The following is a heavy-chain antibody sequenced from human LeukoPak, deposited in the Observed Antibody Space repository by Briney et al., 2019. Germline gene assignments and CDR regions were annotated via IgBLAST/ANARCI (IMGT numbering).Heavy chain of an antibody. D-gene: IGHD3-3*01. CDR3: ARTDFWSGYPYAGYYYMDV. V-gene: IGHV4-34*01. CDR2: INHSGST. J-gene: IGHJ6*03. CDR1: GGSFSGYY. Sequence: PSETLSLTCAVYGGSFSGYYWSWIRQPPGKGLEWIGEINHSGSTNYNPSLKSRVTISVDTSKNQFSLKLSSVTAADTAVYCCARTDFWSGYPYAGYYYMDVWGKGTTVTVSS.